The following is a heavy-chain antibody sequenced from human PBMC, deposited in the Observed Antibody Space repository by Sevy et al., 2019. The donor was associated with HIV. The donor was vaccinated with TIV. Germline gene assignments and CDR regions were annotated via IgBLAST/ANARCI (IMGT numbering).Heavy chain of an antibody. V-gene: IGHV3-74*01. CDR3: VREGVGGFGYAFDK. CDR1: GFSFSSYW. CDR2: INSDGTTT. D-gene: IGHD3-16*01. Sequence: GGSLRLSCAASGFSFSSYWMHWVRQVPGKGLVWVSRINSDGTTTGEADSVKGRFTISRDNAKNTLYLQMNNLRAEETAVYYGVREGVGGFGYAFDKWGQGILVTVSS. J-gene: IGHJ4*02.